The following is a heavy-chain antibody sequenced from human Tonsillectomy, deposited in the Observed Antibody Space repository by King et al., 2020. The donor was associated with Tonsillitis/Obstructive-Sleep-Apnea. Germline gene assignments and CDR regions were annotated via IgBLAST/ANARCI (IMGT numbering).Heavy chain of an antibody. J-gene: IGHJ4*02. CDR1: GFTFSGSA. D-gene: IGHD2-2*01. CDR2: IRSKANSYAT. CDR3: TRRDCSSTSCSDY. Sequence: EVQLVESGGGLVQPGGSLKLSCAASGFTFSGSAMHWVRQASGKGLEWVGRIRSKANSYATAYAASVKGRFTISRDDSKNTAYLQMNSLKTEDTAVYYCTRRDCSSTSCSDYWGQGTLVTVSS. V-gene: IGHV3-73*01.